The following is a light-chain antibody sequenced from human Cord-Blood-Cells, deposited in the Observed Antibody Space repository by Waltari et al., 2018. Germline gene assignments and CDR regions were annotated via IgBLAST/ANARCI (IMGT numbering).Light chain of an antibody. CDR2: DAS. CDR1: QSASSY. J-gene: IGKJ3*01. Sequence: EIVLTQSPDTLSLSPGERATLSCRASQSASSYLAWYQQKPGQAPRLLIYDASNRATGIPARFSGSGSGTDFTLTISSLEPEDFAVYYCQQRSNWPIFTFGPGTKVDIK. V-gene: IGKV3-11*01. CDR3: QQRSNWPIFT.